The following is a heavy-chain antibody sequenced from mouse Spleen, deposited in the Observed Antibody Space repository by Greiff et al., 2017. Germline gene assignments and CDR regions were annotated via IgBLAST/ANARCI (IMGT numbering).Heavy chain of an antibody. J-gene: IGHJ1*01. CDR1: GYTFTSYW. V-gene: IGHV1-72*01. Sequence: VKLQQSGAELVKPGASVKLSCKASGYTFTSYWMHWVKQRPGRGLEWIGRIDPNSGGTKYNEKFKSKATLTVDKPSSTAYMQLSSLTSEDSAVYYCARNGLNYRYDYWYFDVWGAGTTVTVSS. CDR2: IDPNSGGT. CDR3: ARNGLNYRYDYWYFDV. D-gene: IGHD2-14*01.